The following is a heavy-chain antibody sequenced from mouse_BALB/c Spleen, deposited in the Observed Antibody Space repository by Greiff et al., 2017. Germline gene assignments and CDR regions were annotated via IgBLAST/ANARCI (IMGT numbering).Heavy chain of an antibody. CDR3: TRESRYDY. Sequence: EVLLVESGGGLVQPGGSLRLSCATSGFTFTDYYMSWVRQPPGKALEWLGFIRNKANGYTTEYSASVKGRFTISRDNSQSILYLKMNTLRAEDSATYYCTRESRYDYWGQGTTLTVSS. D-gene: IGHD2-14*01. CDR1: GFTFTDYY. V-gene: IGHV7-3*02. J-gene: IGHJ2*01. CDR2: IRNKANGYTT.